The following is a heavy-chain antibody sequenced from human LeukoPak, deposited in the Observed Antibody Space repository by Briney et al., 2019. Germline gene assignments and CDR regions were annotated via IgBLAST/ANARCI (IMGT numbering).Heavy chain of an antibody. J-gene: IGHJ4*02. V-gene: IGHV4-4*07. Sequence: SETLSLTCTVSGGSISSYYWNWLRQPAGKGLEWIGHIYTSGSTNYNPSLKSRVTISVDTSKNQFSLKLSSVTAADTAVYYCARDSDTAMGALGYWGQGTLVTVSS. D-gene: IGHD5-18*01. CDR2: IYTSGST. CDR1: GGSISSYY. CDR3: ARDSDTAMGALGY.